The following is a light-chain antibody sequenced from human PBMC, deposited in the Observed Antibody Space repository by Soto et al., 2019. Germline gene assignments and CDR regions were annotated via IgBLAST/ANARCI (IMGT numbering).Light chain of an antibody. Sequence: VLTQSPGTLSLSPGERATLSCRASQSVDRSDIAWYQQKPGQAPRLLIYSTSIRAAGIPDRISGSGSGTDFTLTISSLEPEDFAVYFCQQCGSSRRTFGQGTRWIS. CDR2: STS. V-gene: IGKV3-20*01. CDR3: QQCGSSRRT. CDR1: QSVDRSD. J-gene: IGKJ1*01.